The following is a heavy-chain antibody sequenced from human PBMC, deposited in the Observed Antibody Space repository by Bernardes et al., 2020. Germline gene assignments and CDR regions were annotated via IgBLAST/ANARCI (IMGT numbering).Heavy chain of an antibody. V-gene: IGHV3-23*01. D-gene: IGHD1-26*01. CDR1: GFPFRSYA. CDR2: ISGSGGST. CDR3: AKGGGSYPRPLLSSCLAV. Sequence: GGPLRLSCVSFGFPFRSYAVSWVRQAPGKGLEWVSAISGSGGSTYYADSVKGRFTISRDNSKNTLYLQMNSLRAEDTAVYHCAKGGGSYPRPLLSSCLAVWGQGTLVTVSS. J-gene: IGHJ4*02.